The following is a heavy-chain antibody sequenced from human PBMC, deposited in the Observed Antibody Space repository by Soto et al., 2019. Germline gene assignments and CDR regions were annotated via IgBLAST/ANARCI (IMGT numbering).Heavy chain of an antibody. J-gene: IGHJ6*02. V-gene: IGHV3-11*06. CDR1: GFTFSDYY. CDR3: ASFGLVVVITPYDYGMDV. CDR2: ISSSSSYT. Sequence: PGGSLRLSCAASGFTFSDYYMSWIRHAPGKGLEWVSYISSSSSYTNYADSVKGRFTISRDNAKNSLYLQMNSLRAEDTAVYYCASFGLVVVITPYDYGMDVWGQGTTVTVSS. D-gene: IGHD3-22*01.